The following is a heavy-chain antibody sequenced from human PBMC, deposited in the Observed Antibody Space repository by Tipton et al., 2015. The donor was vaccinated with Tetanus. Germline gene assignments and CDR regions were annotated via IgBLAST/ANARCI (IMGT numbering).Heavy chain of an antibody. CDR3: ARGKDYTGSGSYWSFDL. J-gene: IGHJ2*01. V-gene: IGHV1-69*06. CDR2: IIPVFGTS. CDR1: GGTFRYHA. Sequence: QSGAEVKKPGSSVKVSCKASGGTFRYHAISWVRQAPGQGLEWMGGIIPVFGTSNYAQNFQDRVTVTADKSTSTVYMELRSLRPDDTAVYYCARGKDYTGSGSYWSFDLWGRGTLVTVSS. D-gene: IGHD3-10*01.